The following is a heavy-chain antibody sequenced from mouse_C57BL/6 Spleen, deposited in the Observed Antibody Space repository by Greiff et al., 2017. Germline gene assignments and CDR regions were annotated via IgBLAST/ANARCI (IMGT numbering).Heavy chain of an antibody. CDR1: GYTFTDYY. J-gene: IGHJ4*01. V-gene: IGHV1-76*01. CDR2: IYPGSGNT. D-gene: IGHD2-2*01. Sequence: QVQLQQSGAELVRPGASVKLSCKASGYTFTDYYINWVKQRPGQGLEWIARIYPGSGNTYYTEKFKGKPTLTAEKSFSPAYMQLSNLTSEDSAVCFCTRAGKDCGYDVRCAMDYWGQGTSVTVSS. CDR3: TRAGKDCGYDVRCAMDY.